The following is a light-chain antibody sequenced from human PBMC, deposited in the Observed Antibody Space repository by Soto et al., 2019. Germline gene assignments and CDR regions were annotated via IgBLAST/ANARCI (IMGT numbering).Light chain of an antibody. J-gene: IGKJ4*01. CDR2: AAS. CDR3: QQYNKYPLT. CDR1: QAIGNH. Sequence: DIQMTQSPSSVSACVGDRVNITCRASQAIGNHLAWFQQKPGKPPKSLIYAASSLQTGVPPKFSGSGTGTDFTLTINSLQPEDFATYYCQQYNKYPLTFGGGTKVEIQ. V-gene: IGKV1-16*02.